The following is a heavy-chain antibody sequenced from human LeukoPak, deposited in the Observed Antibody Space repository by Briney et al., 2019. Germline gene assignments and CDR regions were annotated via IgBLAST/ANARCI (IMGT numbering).Heavy chain of an antibody. CDR1: GFTFDNYA. V-gene: IGHV3-43D*03. Sequence: GGSLRLSCAASGFTFDNYATHWVRQAPGKGLEWVSLISWDGYNTYYADSVKGRITISRDNSKSSLYLQMNSLSPEDTALYYCAKDRLPYCGADCFSDFDSWGQGTLVTVSS. D-gene: IGHD2-21*02. J-gene: IGHJ4*02. CDR3: AKDRLPYCGADCFSDFDS. CDR2: ISWDGYNT.